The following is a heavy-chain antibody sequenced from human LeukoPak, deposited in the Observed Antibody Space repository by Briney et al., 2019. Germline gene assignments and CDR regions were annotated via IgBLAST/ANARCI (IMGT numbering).Heavy chain of an antibody. Sequence: GESLKISCKGSGYNFTTYWIGWVRQMPGKGLEWMGIIYPGDSDTRYSPSFQGQVTISADKSTSTAYLQWSSLKASDTAMYYCARQISSSWSLDYWGQGTLVTVSS. V-gene: IGHV5-51*01. CDR3: ARQISSSWSLDY. J-gene: IGHJ4*02. CDR1: GYNFTTYW. CDR2: IYPGDSDT. D-gene: IGHD6-13*01.